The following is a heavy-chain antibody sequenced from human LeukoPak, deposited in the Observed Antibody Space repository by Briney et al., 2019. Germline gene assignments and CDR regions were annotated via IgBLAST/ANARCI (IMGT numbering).Heavy chain of an antibody. J-gene: IGHJ4*02. CDR3: ARDWEMATDFDY. CDR1: GYTFTRDG. V-gene: IGHV1-18*01. CDR2: ISAYNGNT. D-gene: IGHD5-24*01. Sequence: AASVKVSCKASGYTFTRDGISWVRQAPGQGLEWMGWISAYNGNTNYAQKLQGRVTMTTDTSTSTAYMELRSLRSDDTAVYYCARDWEMATDFDYWGQGTLVTVSS.